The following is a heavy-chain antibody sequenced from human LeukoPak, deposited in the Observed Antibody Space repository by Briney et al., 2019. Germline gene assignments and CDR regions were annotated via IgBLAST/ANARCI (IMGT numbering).Heavy chain of an antibody. D-gene: IGHD3-10*01. V-gene: IGHV4-34*01. CDR2: INHSGST. CDR1: GGSFSGYY. J-gene: IGHJ3*02. Sequence: SETLSLTCAVYGGSFSGYYWSWIRQPPGKGLEWIGEINHSGSTNYNPTLKSRVTISVDTSKNQFSLKLSSVTAADTAVYYCARLGGIGAGIWGQGTMVTVSS. CDR3: ARLGGIGAGI.